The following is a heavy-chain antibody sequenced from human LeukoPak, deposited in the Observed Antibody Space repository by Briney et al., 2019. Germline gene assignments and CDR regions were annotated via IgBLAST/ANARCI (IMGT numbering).Heavy chain of an antibody. Sequence: GGSLRPSRAASGFTFSSYSMNWVRQAPGKGLEWVSSISSSSSYIYYADSVKGRFTISRDNAKNSLYLQMNSLRAEDTAVYYCARDGDSSGYYWRADYYYGMDVWGQGTTVTVSS. V-gene: IGHV3-21*01. D-gene: IGHD3-22*01. CDR1: GFTFSSYS. J-gene: IGHJ6*02. CDR2: ISSSSSYI. CDR3: ARDGDSSGYYWRADYYYGMDV.